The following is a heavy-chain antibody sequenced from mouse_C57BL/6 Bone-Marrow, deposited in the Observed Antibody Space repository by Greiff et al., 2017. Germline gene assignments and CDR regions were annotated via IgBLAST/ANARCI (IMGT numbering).Heavy chain of an antibody. Sequence: QVQLQQPGAELVMPGASVTLSCKASGYTFTSYWMHWVKQRPGQGLEWIGEIDPSDSYTNYNQKFKGKSTLTVDKSSSTAYMQLSSLTSEDSAVYYCARFHYDYDGYYAMDYWGQGTSVTVSS. V-gene: IGHV1-69*01. D-gene: IGHD2-4*01. CDR2: IDPSDSYT. J-gene: IGHJ4*01. CDR1: GYTFTSYW. CDR3: ARFHYDYDGYYAMDY.